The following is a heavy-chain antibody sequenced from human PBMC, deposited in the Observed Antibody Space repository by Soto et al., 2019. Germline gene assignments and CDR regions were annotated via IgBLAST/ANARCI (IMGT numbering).Heavy chain of an antibody. CDR3: SIRGGAVAGTAHFDY. CDR1: GFTVSSNY. CDR2: IYSGGST. Sequence: GGSLRLSCAASGFTVSSNYMSWVRQAPGKGLEWVSVIYSGGSTYYADSVKGRFTISRHNSKNTLYLQMNSLRAEDTAVYYCSIRGGAVAGTAHFDYWGQGTLVTVSS. J-gene: IGHJ4*02. V-gene: IGHV3-53*04. D-gene: IGHD6-19*01.